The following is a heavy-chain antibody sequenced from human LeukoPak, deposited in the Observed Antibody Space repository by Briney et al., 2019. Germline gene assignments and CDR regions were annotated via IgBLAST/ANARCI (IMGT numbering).Heavy chain of an antibody. CDR3: ARLPISPNTADY. Sequence: EASVKVSCKASGGTFSSYAISWVRQAPGQGLEWMGRIIPILGIANYAQKFQGRVTITADKSTSTAYMELSSLRSEDTAVYYCARLPISPNTADYWGQGTLVTVSS. V-gene: IGHV1-69*04. J-gene: IGHJ4*02. CDR2: IIPILGIA. D-gene: IGHD5-18*01. CDR1: GGTFSSYA.